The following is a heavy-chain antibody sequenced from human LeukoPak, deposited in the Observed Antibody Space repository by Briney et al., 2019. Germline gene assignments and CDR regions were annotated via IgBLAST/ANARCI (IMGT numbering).Heavy chain of an antibody. CDR2: INPNSGGT. CDR3: ARNIPRPAAMRYFDY. Sequence: GASVKVSCKASGYTFTGYYMHWVRQAPGQGLEWMGWINPNSGGTNYAQKFQGRVTMTRDTSISIAYMELSRLRSDDTAVYYCARNIPRPAAMRYFDYWGQGTLVTVSS. CDR1: GYTFTGYY. J-gene: IGHJ4*02. D-gene: IGHD2-2*01. V-gene: IGHV1-2*02.